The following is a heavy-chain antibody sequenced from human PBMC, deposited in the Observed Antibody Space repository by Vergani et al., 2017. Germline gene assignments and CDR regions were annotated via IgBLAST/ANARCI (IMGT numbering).Heavy chain of an antibody. CDR2: IYTSGST. Sequence: QVQLQESGPGLVKPSQTLSLTCTVSGGSISSGSYYWSWIRQPAGKGLEWIGRIYTSGSTNYNPSLKRRVTISVDTSKNQFSLKLSSVTAADTAVYYCARGSPPRGGYHWFDPWGQGTLVTVSS. J-gene: IGHJ5*02. CDR3: ARGSPPRGGYHWFDP. D-gene: IGHD3-22*01. V-gene: IGHV4-61*02. CDR1: GGSISSGSYY.